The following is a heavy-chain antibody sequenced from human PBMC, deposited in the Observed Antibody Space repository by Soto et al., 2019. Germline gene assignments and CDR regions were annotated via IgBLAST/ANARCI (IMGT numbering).Heavy chain of an antibody. CDR2: IDPADSYA. CDR3: AKHTEDFYFGLDA. D-gene: IGHD5-18*01. Sequence: GESLKISCTASGYNFFTYWITWVRQKPGKGLEWMGRIDPADSYARYSPSFEGHVTMSVDRSINTAYLQWNSLRASDSAIYYCAKHTEDFYFGLDAWGQGTSVTVSS. J-gene: IGHJ6*02. CDR1: GYNFFTYW. V-gene: IGHV5-10-1*01.